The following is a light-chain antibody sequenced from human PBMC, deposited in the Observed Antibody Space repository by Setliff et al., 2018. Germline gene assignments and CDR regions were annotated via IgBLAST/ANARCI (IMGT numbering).Light chain of an antibody. J-gene: IGLJ1*01. V-gene: IGLV2-14*03. Sequence: QSALAQPASVSGSPGQSITISCIGSSRDVGSYDFVSWYQQHPGEAPKLIIYDVTGRPSGVSDRFSGSKSGNTASLTISGLQAEDEADYYCSSYTNSNTYVFGTGTKVTVL. CDR2: DVT. CDR3: SSYTNSNTYV. CDR1: SRDVGSYDF.